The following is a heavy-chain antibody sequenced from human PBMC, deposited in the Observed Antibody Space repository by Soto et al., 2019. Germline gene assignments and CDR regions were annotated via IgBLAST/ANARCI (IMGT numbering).Heavy chain of an antibody. Sequence: GGSLRLSCAASGFTFSSCAMGWVRQAPGKGLEWVSDIIDSGGSTYYADSVKGRFTISRDNSKSTLYLQMNSLRAEDTAVYYCAKDYYDILTGYYSFFDYWGQGTLVTVSS. D-gene: IGHD3-9*01. V-gene: IGHV3-23*01. CDR3: AKDYYDILTGYYSFFDY. J-gene: IGHJ4*02. CDR2: IIDSGGST. CDR1: GFTFSSCA.